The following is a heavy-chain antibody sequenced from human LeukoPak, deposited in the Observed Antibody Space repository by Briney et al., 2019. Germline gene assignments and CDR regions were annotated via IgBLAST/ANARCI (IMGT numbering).Heavy chain of an antibody. D-gene: IGHD3-10*01. CDR3: ARDLRGDYFDY. Sequence: SETLSLTCTVSGGSISSGDYYWSWIRQPPGKGLEWIGYIYYSGSTYYNPSLKSRVTISVDTSKNQFSLKLSSVTAADTAVYYCARDLRGDYFDYWSQGTLVTVSS. CDR1: GGSISSGDYY. J-gene: IGHJ4*02. V-gene: IGHV4-30-4*01. CDR2: IYYSGST.